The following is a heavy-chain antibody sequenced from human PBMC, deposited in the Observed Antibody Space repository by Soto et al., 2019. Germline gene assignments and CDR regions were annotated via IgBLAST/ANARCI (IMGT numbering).Heavy chain of an antibody. D-gene: IGHD3-10*01. J-gene: IGHJ4*02. V-gene: IGHV1-3*01. Sequence: QVQLVQSGAEVKKPGASVKLSCKASGYPFTPYAIHWVRQAPGQRLEWMGWINDGNGNTKYSQKFQDRVAITRDTSASAAYMEPSSLRSEDTAVYFCARGLWFGDRTTGVTLGDFWGQGTLVTVSS. CDR1: GYPFTPYA. CDR3: ARGLWFGDRTTGVTLGDF. CDR2: INDGNGNT.